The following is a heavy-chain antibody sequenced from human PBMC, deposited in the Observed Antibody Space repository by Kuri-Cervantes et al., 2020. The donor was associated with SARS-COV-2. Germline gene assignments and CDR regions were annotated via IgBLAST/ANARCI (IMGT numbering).Heavy chain of an antibody. CDR3: ARDPREYYYDSSGTIRTEESYFDY. CDR1: GYTFTSYY. V-gene: IGHV1-18*04. Sequence: ASVKVSCKASGYTFTSYYMHWVRQAPGQGLEWMGWISAYNGNTNYAQKLQGRVTMTTDTSTSTAYMELSRLRSDDTAVYYCARDPREYYYDSSGTIRTEESYFDYWGQGTLVTVSS. J-gene: IGHJ4*02. CDR2: ISAYNGNT. D-gene: IGHD3-22*01.